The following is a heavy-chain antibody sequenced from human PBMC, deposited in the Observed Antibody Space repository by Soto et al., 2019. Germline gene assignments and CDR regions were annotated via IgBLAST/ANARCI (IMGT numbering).Heavy chain of an antibody. Sequence: QVQLVQSGAEVKKPGSSVKVSCKASGGTFSSYTISWVRQAPGQGLEWMGRIIPILGIANYAQKFQGRVTITADKSTSTAYMELSSLRSEDTAVYYCVASDGDYGMDVWGQGTTVTVSS. D-gene: IGHD2-8*01. CDR3: VASDGDYGMDV. CDR1: GGTFSSYT. J-gene: IGHJ6*02. CDR2: IIPILGIA. V-gene: IGHV1-69*02.